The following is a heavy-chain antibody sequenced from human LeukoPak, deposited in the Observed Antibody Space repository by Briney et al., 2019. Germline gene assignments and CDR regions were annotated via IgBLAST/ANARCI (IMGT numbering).Heavy chain of an antibody. Sequence: ASVKVSCKASGYTFTGYYMHWVRQAPGQGLEWMVCINPNSGGTNYAQKFQGWVTMTRDTSISTAYMELSRLRSDDTAVYSCARVRGYGDYDGFGYWGQGTMVTVSS. CDR3: ARVRGYGDYDGFGY. V-gene: IGHV1-2*04. D-gene: IGHD4-17*01. J-gene: IGHJ4*02. CDR1: GYTFTGYY. CDR2: INPNSGGT.